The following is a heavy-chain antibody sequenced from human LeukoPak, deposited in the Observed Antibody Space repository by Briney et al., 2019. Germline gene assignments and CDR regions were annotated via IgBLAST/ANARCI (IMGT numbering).Heavy chain of an antibody. Sequence: GGSLRLSCAASGFTFSSFWMHWVRQVPGKGLVWVSRINSDGNIITYADSVEGRFTISRDNARNLVYLQMKSLRAEDTAVYYCVAGMGNYWGQGTLVPV. CDR2: INSDGNII. CDR3: VAGMGNY. J-gene: IGHJ4*02. V-gene: IGHV3-74*01. D-gene: IGHD6-13*01. CDR1: GFTFSSFW.